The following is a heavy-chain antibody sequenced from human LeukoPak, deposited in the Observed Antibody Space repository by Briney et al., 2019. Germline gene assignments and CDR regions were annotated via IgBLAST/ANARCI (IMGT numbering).Heavy chain of an antibody. CDR3: ARGPGYSSTTDAFEI. Sequence: PSETLSLTCTVSGGSISSSSYYWGWIRQPPGKGLEWTGSIYYTGNTYYNPSLKSRVTISVDTSKNQFSLKLSSVTAADTAVYYCARGPGYSSTTDAFEIWGQGTMVTVSS. CDR2: IYYTGNT. CDR1: GGSISSSSYY. J-gene: IGHJ3*02. D-gene: IGHD6-13*01. V-gene: IGHV4-39*07.